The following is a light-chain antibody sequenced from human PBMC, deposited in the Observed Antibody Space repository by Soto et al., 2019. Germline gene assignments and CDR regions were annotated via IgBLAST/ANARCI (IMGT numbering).Light chain of an antibody. CDR1: QSVSSKY. V-gene: IGKV3-20*01. CDR3: QQYGSSLFT. Sequence: EIVLTQSPGTLSFSPGEIATLSCRASQSVSSKYLAWYQQKPGQAPRVLIYGTSIRDSGVPERFSGGGSGTDFTLTITRLEPEDFAVYYCQQYGSSLFTFGPGTKVDFK. J-gene: IGKJ3*01. CDR2: GTS.